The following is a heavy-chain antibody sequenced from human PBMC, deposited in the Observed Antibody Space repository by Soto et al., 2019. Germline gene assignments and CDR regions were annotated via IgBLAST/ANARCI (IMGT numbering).Heavy chain of an antibody. CDR2: IYNGGTT. V-gene: IGHV3-53*02. D-gene: IGHD3-22*01. Sequence: EVQLVETGGGLIQPGGSLRLSCAAYGFTVTRSYMNWVRQAPGQGLQWVSSIYNGGTTSYADSVKGRFTISRDSYTNTLYLQMNSLRAEDTAVYYCARGGSSGYITPPTNNWFDPGGQGTLVTVSS. J-gene: IGHJ5*02. CDR3: ARGGSSGYITPPTNNWFDP. CDR1: GFTVTRSY.